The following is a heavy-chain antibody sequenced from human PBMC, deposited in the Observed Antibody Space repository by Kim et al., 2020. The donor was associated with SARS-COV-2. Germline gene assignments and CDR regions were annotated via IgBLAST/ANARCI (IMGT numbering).Heavy chain of an antibody. CDR1: GYTLTELS. D-gene: IGHD6-13*01. J-gene: IGHJ4*02. Sequence: ASVKVSCKVSGYTLTELSMHWVRQAPGKGLEWMGGFDPEDGETIYAQKFQGRVTVTEDTSTDTAYMELSSLRSEDTAVYYCATYIAAAGDFDYWGQGTLV. CDR2: FDPEDGET. V-gene: IGHV1-24*01. CDR3: ATYIAAAGDFDY.